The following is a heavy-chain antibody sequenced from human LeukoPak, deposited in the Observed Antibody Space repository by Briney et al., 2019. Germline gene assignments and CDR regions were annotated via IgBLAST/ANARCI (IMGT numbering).Heavy chain of an antibody. CDR1: GGSISSYY. V-gene: IGHV4-59*01. J-gene: IGHJ4*02. CDR3: ARDGYGGNPQFDY. CDR2: IYYSGST. Sequence: SSETLSLTCTVSGGSISSYYWSWIRQPPGKGLEWIGYIYYSGSTNYNPSLKSRVTISVDTSKNQFSLKLSSVTAADTAVYYCARDGYGGNPQFDYWGQGTLVTVSS. D-gene: IGHD4-23*01.